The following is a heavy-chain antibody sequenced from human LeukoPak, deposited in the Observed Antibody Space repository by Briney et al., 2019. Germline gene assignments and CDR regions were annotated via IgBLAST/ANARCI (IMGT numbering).Heavy chain of an antibody. V-gene: IGHV3-11*01. D-gene: IGHD6-19*01. CDR1: GFTFSDHY. J-gene: IGHJ4*02. CDR2: ISSGGPTT. Sequence: PGGSLRLSCAASGFTFSDHYMSWIRQAPGKGLEWVSHISSGGPTTSYVDSVKGRFTISRDNAKKSLYMQMNSLRDEDTAVYYCATGGWLGNWGQGTPVTVSS. CDR3: ATGGWLGN.